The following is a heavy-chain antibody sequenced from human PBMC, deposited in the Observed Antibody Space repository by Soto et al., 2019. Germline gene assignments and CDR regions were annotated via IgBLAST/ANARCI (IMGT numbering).Heavy chain of an antibody. J-gene: IGHJ4*02. CDR2: TGGSGSST. Sequence: EVQLLESGGGLVQPGGSLRLSCAATVFTFSNYAMSWVRQAPGKGLEWVSSTGGSGSSTYYADSVKGRFTISRDNSKNTLYLQMNSLRGEDTAVYCCAKDVVGIAGRRGGFDYWGQGALVTVSS. V-gene: IGHV3-23*01. D-gene: IGHD6-6*01. CDR1: VFTFSNYA. CDR3: AKDVVGIAGRRGGFDY.